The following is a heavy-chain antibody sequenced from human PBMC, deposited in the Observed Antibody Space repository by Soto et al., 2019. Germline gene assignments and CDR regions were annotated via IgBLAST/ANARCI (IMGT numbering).Heavy chain of an antibody. CDR1: GYDFATYW. Sequence: GESLKISCKGSGYDFATYWIGWVRQMPGKGLEWMGIIYPGDSDTKYSPSFQGQVTISVDKSISTAYLQWSSLTASDAAMYYCARHRYNSGPTDNDMDVWGQGTTVTVSS. V-gene: IGHV5-51*01. D-gene: IGHD6-19*01. J-gene: IGHJ6*02. CDR2: IYPGDSDT. CDR3: ARHRYNSGPTDNDMDV.